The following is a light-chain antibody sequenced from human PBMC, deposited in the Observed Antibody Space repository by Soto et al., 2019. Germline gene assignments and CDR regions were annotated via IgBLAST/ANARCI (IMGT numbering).Light chain of an antibody. CDR3: QQYDILPIT. J-gene: IGKJ5*01. Sequence: DIQLTQSPSSLSASVGDRVTLTCRASQDISNYLNWYQQKPGKAPKLLIYDASNLEIGVPSRFSGSGSGTHFTFTISGLQTEDIGTYYCQQYDILPITFGRGTRLEIK. CDR1: QDISNY. CDR2: DAS. V-gene: IGKV1-33*01.